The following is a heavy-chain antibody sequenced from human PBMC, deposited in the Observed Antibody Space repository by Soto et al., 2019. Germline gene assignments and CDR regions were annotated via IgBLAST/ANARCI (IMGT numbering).Heavy chain of an antibody. V-gene: IGHV1-69*13. J-gene: IGHJ6*02. CDR3: ASVYSSSTLYYYYGMDV. D-gene: IGHD6-6*01. CDR2: IIPIFGTA. Sequence: SVKVSCKASGGTFSSYAISWVRQAPGQGLEWMGGIIPIFGTAIYAQKFQGRVTITADESTSTAYMELSSLRSEDTAVYYCASVYSSSTLYYYYGMDVWGQGTTVTVSS. CDR1: GGTFSSYA.